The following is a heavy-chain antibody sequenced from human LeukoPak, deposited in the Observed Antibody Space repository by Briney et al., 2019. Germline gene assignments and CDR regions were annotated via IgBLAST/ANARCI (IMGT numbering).Heavy chain of an antibody. J-gene: IGHJ4*02. D-gene: IGHD2-2*01. V-gene: IGHV4-34*01. CDR2: INHSGST. CDR1: GDSFSGFY. CDR3: ARGPLGYCSSSSCHGPDY. Sequence: PSETLSLTCAVYGDSFSGFYWSWIRQPPGKGLEWIWEINHSGSTNYNPSLKSRVTMSADTSKNQFSLRLSSVTAADTAVYYCARGPLGYCSSSSCHGPDYWGQGTLVTVSS.